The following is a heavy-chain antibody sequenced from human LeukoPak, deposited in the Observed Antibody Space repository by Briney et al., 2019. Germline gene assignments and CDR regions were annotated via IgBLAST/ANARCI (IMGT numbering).Heavy chain of an antibody. CDR2: ISGYNGNI. D-gene: IGHD7-27*01. CDR1: GYTFSNFG. Sequence: GASVKVSCKASGYTFSNFGISWVRQAPGQGLEWMGWISGYNGNIKYSQNFQGGITMTTDTSTSTAYLELRSLRSDDTALYYCARDDKILSGDYYQAFDYWGQGSLVTVSS. J-gene: IGHJ4*02. CDR3: ARDDKILSGDYYQAFDY. V-gene: IGHV1-18*01.